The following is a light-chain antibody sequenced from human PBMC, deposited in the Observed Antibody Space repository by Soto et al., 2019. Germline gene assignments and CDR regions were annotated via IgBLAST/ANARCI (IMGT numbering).Light chain of an antibody. J-gene: IGKJ3*01. Sequence: IQMTQSPSSLPASVGDRVTITFRASQSISTYVNWYQQKAGKAPKLLIYDASSLYSGVPSRFSGSGSRTDFTLTISTLQPEDFATYYCQQSYSTPTFGPGTKVDIK. CDR1: QSISTY. CDR3: QQSYSTPT. V-gene: IGKV1-39*01. CDR2: DAS.